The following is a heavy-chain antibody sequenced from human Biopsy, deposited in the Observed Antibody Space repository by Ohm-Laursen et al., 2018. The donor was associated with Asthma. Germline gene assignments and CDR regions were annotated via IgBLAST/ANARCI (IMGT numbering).Heavy chain of an antibody. CDR1: GGSFSGYY. J-gene: IGHJ6*02. Sequence: PSDTLSLTCAVYGGSFSGYYWSWIRQPPGKGLEWIGEINHSGSTNYNSSLKSRVTISVDASKNQFSLKLSSVTAADTAVYYCARITNDRIAAAGRYYYYGMDVWGQGTTVTVSS. D-gene: IGHD6-13*01. V-gene: IGHV4-34*01. CDR2: INHSGST. CDR3: ARITNDRIAAAGRYYYYGMDV.